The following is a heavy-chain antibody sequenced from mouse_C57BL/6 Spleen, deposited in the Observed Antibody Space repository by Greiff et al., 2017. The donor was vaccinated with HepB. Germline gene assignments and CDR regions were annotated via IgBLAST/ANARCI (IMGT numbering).Heavy chain of an antibody. CDR3: AREGGYYGLYAMDY. CDR2: INYDGSST. V-gene: IGHV5-16*01. J-gene: IGHJ4*01. Sequence: EVHLVESEGGLVQPGSSMKLSCKASGFTFSDYYMAWVRQVPEKGLEWVANINYDGSSTYYLDSLKSRFIISRDNAKNILYLQMSSLKSEDTATYYCAREGGYYGLYAMDYWGQGTSVTVSS. D-gene: IGHD1-2*01. CDR1: GFTFSDYY.